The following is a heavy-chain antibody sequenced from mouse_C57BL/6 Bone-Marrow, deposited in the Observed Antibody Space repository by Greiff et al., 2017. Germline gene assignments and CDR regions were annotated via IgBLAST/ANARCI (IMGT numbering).Heavy chain of an antibody. Sequence: VQLQQSGAELVRPGASVKLSCTASGFNFTDDYMHWVKQRPEQGLEWIGCIDPENGDTEYASKFQGKATRTADTSSNTAYLQLSSLTSEDTAVYYCSMDYYFDYWGQGTTLTVSS. CDR1: GFNFTDDY. CDR2: IDPENGDT. V-gene: IGHV14-4*01. CDR3: SMDYYFDY. J-gene: IGHJ2*01.